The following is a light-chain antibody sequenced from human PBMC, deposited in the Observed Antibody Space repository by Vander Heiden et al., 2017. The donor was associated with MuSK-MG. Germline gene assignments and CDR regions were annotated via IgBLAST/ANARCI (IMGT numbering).Light chain of an antibody. Sequence: SYELTQPPSVSVSPGQTASITCSGDQLGGKSACWYKQKPGQSPVLVIYQDSKRPSGIPERFSGSNSGNTATLTISGTQAMDEADYYCQAWDSRTAPYVVFVGGTKLTVL. CDR3: QAWDSRTAPYVV. CDR2: QDS. J-gene: IGLJ2*01. V-gene: IGLV3-1*01. CDR1: QLGGKS.